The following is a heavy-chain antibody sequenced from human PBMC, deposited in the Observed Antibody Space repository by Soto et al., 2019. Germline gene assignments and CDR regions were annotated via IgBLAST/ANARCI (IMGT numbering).Heavy chain of an antibody. D-gene: IGHD2-21*01. CDR3: ARLGWGDGDSDY. CDR1: GGSIDKSNYF. Sequence: HLQLQESGPGLVKPSETLSLTCSVSGGSIDKSNYFWGWIRHPPGKGLEWIGSILYSGTTSYNSSLMSRVTISVDTSRNQFSLTLTSVTAADTAVYYCARLGWGDGDSDYWGQGTLVTVSS. V-gene: IGHV4-39*01. CDR2: ILYSGTT. J-gene: IGHJ4*02.